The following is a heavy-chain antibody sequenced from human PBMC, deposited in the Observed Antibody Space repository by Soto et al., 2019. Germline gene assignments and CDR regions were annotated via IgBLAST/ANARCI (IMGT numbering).Heavy chain of an antibody. CDR2: ISWNSGSI. D-gene: IGHD4-17*01. CDR3: AKGGSASDYGDYDPYEGRFDY. V-gene: IGHV3-9*01. J-gene: IGHJ4*02. Sequence: GGSLRLSCAASGFTFDDYAMHWVRQAPGKGLEWVSGISWNSGSIGYADSVKGRFTISRDNAKNSLYLQMNSLRAEDTALYYCAKGGSASDYGDYDPYEGRFDYWGQGTLVTVSS. CDR1: GFTFDDYA.